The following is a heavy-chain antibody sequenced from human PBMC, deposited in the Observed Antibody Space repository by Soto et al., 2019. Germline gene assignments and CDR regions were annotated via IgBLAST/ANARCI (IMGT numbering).Heavy chain of an antibody. CDR1: GGSISSSSYY. J-gene: IGHJ4*02. Sequence: SETLSLTCTVSGGSISSSSYYWGGIRQPPGKGLEWIGSIYYSGSTYYNPSLKSRVTISVDTSKNQFSLKLSSVTAADTAVYYCATFPEGILVDYWGQGTLVTVSS. D-gene: IGHD3-10*01. V-gene: IGHV4-39*01. CDR2: IYYSGST. CDR3: ATFPEGILVDY.